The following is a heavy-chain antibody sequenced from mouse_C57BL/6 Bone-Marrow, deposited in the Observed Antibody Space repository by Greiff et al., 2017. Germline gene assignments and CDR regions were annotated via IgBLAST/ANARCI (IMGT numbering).Heavy chain of an antibody. V-gene: IGHV6-6*01. J-gene: IGHJ2*01. CDR3: TRILTGTGDFDY. Sequence: DVKVEESGGGLVQPGGSLKLSCAASGFTFSDAWMDWVRQSPEKGLEWVAEIRNKANTHATYYAESVKGRFTISRDDSKSSVYLQMNSLRAEDTGIYYCTRILTGTGDFDYWGQGTTLTV. D-gene: IGHD4-1*01. CDR1: GFTFSDAW. CDR2: IRNKANTHAT.